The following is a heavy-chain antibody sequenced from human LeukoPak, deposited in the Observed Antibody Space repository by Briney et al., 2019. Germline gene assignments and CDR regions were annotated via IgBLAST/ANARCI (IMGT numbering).Heavy chain of an antibody. CDR2: MNPNSGNT. V-gene: IGHV1-8*01. CDR3: ARGMGRFYSSSWYVNY. Sequence: ASVKVSCKASGYTFTSYDINWVRQATGQGLEWMGWMNPNSGNTSYAQKFQGRVTMTRNTSISTAYMELSSLRSEDTAVYYCARGMGRFYSSSWYVNYWGQGTLVTVSS. CDR1: GYTFTSYD. J-gene: IGHJ4*02. D-gene: IGHD6-13*01.